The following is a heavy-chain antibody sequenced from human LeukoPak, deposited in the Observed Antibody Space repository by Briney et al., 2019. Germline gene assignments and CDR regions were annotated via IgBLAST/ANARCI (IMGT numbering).Heavy chain of an antibody. D-gene: IGHD1-14*01. Sequence: SETLSLICAVYGGSFSGYYWSWIRQPPGKGLEWIGEINHSGSTNYNPSLKSRVTISGDTSKNQFSLKLSSVTATDTAVYYCARVSLHHRFYYYMDVWGKGTTVTVSS. CDR3: ARVSLHHRFYYYMDV. V-gene: IGHV4-34*01. J-gene: IGHJ6*03. CDR2: INHSGST. CDR1: GGSFSGYY.